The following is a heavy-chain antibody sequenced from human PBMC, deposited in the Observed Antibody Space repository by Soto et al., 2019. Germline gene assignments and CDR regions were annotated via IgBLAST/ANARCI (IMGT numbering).Heavy chain of an antibody. CDR1: GFTVSSNY. V-gene: IGHV3-53*01. J-gene: IGHJ4*02. D-gene: IGHD3-22*01. Sequence: GGSLRLSCAASGFTVSSNYMSWVRQAPGKGLEWVSVIYSGGSTYYADSVKGRFTISRDNSKNTLYLQMNSLRAEDTAVYYCARVAYDSSGYPLGYFDYWGQGTLVTVSS. CDR2: IYSGGST. CDR3: ARVAYDSSGYPLGYFDY.